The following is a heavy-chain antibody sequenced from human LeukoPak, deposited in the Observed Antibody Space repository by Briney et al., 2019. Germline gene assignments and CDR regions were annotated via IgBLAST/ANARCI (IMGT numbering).Heavy chain of an antibody. Sequence: ASVKVSCKASGYTFTGYYMHWVRQAPGQGLEWMGWINPNSGGTNYAQRFQGRVTMTRDTSISTAYMELSRLRSDDTAVYYCASRDSSGPEYFQHWGQGTLVTVSS. CDR1: GYTFTGYY. J-gene: IGHJ1*01. V-gene: IGHV1-2*02. D-gene: IGHD3-22*01. CDR3: ASRDSSGPEYFQH. CDR2: INPNSGGT.